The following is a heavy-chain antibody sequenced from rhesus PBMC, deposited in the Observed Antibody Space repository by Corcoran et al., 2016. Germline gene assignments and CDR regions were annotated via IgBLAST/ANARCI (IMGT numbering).Heavy chain of an antibody. CDR3: ARDPIYSSGWYGDFDY. Sequence: QVQLQESGPGVVKPSETLSLTCGVSGGSISGSYLWRWSRQPPGKGLAGIGYIYGGSGSTSYNPSLKNRVTISKDASKNQFSLKLSSVTAADTAVYYCARDPIYSSGWYGDFDYWGQGVLVTVSS. CDR2: IYGGSGST. CDR1: GGSISGSYL. D-gene: IGHD6-31*01. J-gene: IGHJ4*01. V-gene: IGHV4S7*01.